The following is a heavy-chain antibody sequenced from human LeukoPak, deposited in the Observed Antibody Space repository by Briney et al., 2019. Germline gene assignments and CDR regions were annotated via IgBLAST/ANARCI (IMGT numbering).Heavy chain of an antibody. CDR1: GYSFTSYW. J-gene: IGHJ6*02. D-gene: IGHD7-27*01. CDR2: IYPGDSDT. CDR3: ARHGPSGYYYYGMDV. Sequence: GESLKISCKGSGYSFTSYWIGWVRQMPGKGLERMGIIYPGDSDTRYSPSFQGQVTISADKSISTAYLQWSSLKASDTAMYYCARHGPSGYYYYGMDVWGQGTTVTVSS. V-gene: IGHV5-51*01.